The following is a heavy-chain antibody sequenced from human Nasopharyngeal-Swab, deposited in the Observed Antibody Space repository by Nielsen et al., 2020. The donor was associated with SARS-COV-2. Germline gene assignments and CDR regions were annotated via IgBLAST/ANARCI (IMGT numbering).Heavy chain of an antibody. V-gene: IGHV1-18*01. Sequence: ASVKVSCKASGYTFTSYGISWVRQAPGQGLEWMGWISAYNGNTNYAQKLQGRVTMTTDTSTSTAYMELRSLRSDDTAVYYCARVVGSVEKDDYYYGMDVWGQGTTVTVSS. J-gene: IGHJ6*02. CDR1: GYTFTSYG. D-gene: IGHD2-15*01. CDR3: ARVVGSVEKDDYYYGMDV. CDR2: ISAYNGNT.